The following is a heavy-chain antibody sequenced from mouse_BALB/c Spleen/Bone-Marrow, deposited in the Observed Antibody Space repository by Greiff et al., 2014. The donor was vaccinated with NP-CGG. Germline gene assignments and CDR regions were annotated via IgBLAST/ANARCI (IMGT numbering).Heavy chain of an antibody. V-gene: IGHV3-1*02. CDR1: GYSITSGYS. CDR3: ARDQGYYAMDY. J-gene: IGHJ4*01. CDR2: IHYSGSI. Sequence: VQLQQSGPDLVKPSQSLSLTCTVTGYSITSGYSWHWIRQFPGNKLEWMGYIHYSGSINYNPSLKSRISITRDTSKNKFFLQLNSVTTEDTATYYCARDQGYYAMDYWGQGTSVSVSS.